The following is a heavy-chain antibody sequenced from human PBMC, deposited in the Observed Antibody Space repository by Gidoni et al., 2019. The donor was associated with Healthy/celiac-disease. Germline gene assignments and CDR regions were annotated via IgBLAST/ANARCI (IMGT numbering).Heavy chain of an antibody. CDR2: ISGSGGST. Sequence: EVQLLESGGGLVQPGGSLRLSCAASGFTFSSYAMSWVRQAPGKGLEWVSAISGSGGSTYYADSVKGRFTISRDNSKNTLYLQMNSLRAEDTAVYYCAKDRGGYQWELLQAEYFKHWGQGTLVTVSS. J-gene: IGHJ1*01. V-gene: IGHV3-23*01. CDR1: GFTFSSYA. CDR3: AKDRGGYQWELLQAEYFKH. D-gene: IGHD1-26*01.